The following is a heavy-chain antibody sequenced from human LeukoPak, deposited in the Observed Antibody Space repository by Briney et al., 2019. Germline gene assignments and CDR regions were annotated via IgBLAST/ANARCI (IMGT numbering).Heavy chain of an antibody. CDR3: AREDLGYCSGGTCYERVYFDY. CDR2: ISYDGSNK. Sequence: PGGSLRLSCAASGFTFSNYAMTWVRQAPGKGLEWVAFISYDGSNKDYADSVKGRFTISRDNSKNTLYLQMNSLKTEDTATYYCAREDLGYCSGGTCYERVYFDYWGQGTLVTVSS. V-gene: IGHV3-30-3*01. J-gene: IGHJ4*02. CDR1: GFTFSNYA. D-gene: IGHD2-15*01.